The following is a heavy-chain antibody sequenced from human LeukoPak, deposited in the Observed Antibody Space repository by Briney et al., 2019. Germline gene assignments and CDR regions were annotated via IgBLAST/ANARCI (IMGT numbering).Heavy chain of an antibody. CDR1: GFTFSSYG. V-gene: IGHV3-30*18. D-gene: IGHD6-19*01. CDR3: AKDYSSGWYSYFDY. CDR2: ISYDGSNK. Sequence: GGSLRLSCAASGFTFSSYGMHWVRQAPGKGLEWVAVISYDGSNKYYADSVKGRFTISRDNSKNTLYLQMNSLRAEDTAVYYCAKDYSSGWYSYFDYWGQGTLVTVSS. J-gene: IGHJ4*02.